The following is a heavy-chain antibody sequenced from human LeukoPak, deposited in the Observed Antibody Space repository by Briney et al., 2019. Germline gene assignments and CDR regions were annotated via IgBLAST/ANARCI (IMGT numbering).Heavy chain of an antibody. D-gene: IGHD3-10*01. J-gene: IGHJ4*02. CDR1: GFTFSSYA. V-gene: IGHV3-30*04. CDR2: ISYDGSNK. CDR3: ASSSWFGELFTRFDY. Sequence: GGSLRLSCAASGFTFSSYAMHWVRQAPGKGLEWVAVISYDGSNKYYADSVKGRFTISRDNSKNTLYLQMNSLRAEDTAVYYCASSSWFGELFTRFDYWGQGTLVTVSS.